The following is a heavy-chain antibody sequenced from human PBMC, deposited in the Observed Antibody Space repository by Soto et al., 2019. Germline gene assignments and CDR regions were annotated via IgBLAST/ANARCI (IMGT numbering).Heavy chain of an antibody. CDR1: GFTFSSYA. Sequence: PGGSLRLSCAASGFTFSSYAMHWVRQAPGKGLEWVAVISYDGSNKYYADSVKGRFTISRDNSKNTLYLQMNSLRAEDTAVYYCARDEWPPSSSSVTSESGYWGQGTLVTVSS. D-gene: IGHD6-6*01. CDR3: ARDEWPPSSSSVTSESGY. V-gene: IGHV3-30-3*01. J-gene: IGHJ4*02. CDR2: ISYDGSNK.